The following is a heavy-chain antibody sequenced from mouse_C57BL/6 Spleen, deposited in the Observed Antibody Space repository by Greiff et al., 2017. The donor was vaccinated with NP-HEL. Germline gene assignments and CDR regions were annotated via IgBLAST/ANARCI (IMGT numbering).Heavy chain of an antibody. J-gene: IGHJ4*01. V-gene: IGHV2-9-1*01. Sequence: VQVVESGPGLVAPSQSLSITCTVSGFSLTSYAISWVRQPPGKGLEWLGVIWTGGGTNYNSAHKSRLSISKDNSKSQVFLKMNSLQTDDTARYYCARNNYGSSYYYAMDYWGQGTSVTVSS. CDR3: ARNNYGSSYYYAMDY. D-gene: IGHD1-1*01. CDR1: GFSLTSYA. CDR2: IWTGGGT.